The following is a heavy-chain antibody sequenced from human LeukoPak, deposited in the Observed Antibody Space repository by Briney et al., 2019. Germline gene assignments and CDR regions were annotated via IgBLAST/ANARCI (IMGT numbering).Heavy chain of an antibody. V-gene: IGHV1-2*02. Sequence: ASVKVSCKASGYTFTGYYMHWVRQAPGQGLEWMGWINPNSGGTNYAQKFQGRVTMTRDMSTSTVYMELSSLRSEDTAVYYCARFTRSYGDYLDYWGQGTLVTVSS. CDR2: INPNSGGT. J-gene: IGHJ4*02. CDR1: GYTFTGYY. D-gene: IGHD4-17*01. CDR3: ARFTRSYGDYLDY.